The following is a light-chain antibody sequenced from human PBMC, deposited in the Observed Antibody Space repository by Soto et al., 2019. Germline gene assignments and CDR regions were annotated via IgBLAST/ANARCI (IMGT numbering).Light chain of an antibody. CDR2: DAS. Sequence: EIVLTQSPATQSLSPGERATLSCRASQSVGSFLAWYQQKSGQTPRLLIYDASNRVTGIPARFSGSGSGTDLTLTISSLEPEDFAVYYCQHRANWLGTFGPGTKVDMK. J-gene: IGKJ3*01. V-gene: IGKV3-11*01. CDR1: QSVGSF. CDR3: QHRANWLGT.